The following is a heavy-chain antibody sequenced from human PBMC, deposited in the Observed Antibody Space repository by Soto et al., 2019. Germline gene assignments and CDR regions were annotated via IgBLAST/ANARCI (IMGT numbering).Heavy chain of an antibody. CDR1: GGTSGTHF. Sequence: SETLSLTCTVSGGTSGTHFWNWIRQPPGKGLEWIGYFFYRGTTNYNPSLKSRVTISEDTSKNQFSLRLTSVTPADTAVYYCARSPQYTHGWNGAFDYWGLGTLVTVSS. V-gene: IGHV4-59*11. D-gene: IGHD1-1*01. CDR3: ARSPQYTHGWNGAFDY. CDR2: FFYRGTT. J-gene: IGHJ4*02.